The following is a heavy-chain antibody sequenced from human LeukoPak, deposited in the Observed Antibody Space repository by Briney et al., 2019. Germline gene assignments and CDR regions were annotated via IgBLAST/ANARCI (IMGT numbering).Heavy chain of an antibody. CDR1: GYTFTSYA. J-gene: IGHJ4*02. D-gene: IGHD2-21*01. CDR2: FSTYNGNK. Sequence: ASVKVSXKASGYTFTSYAITWLRQAPGQGPEWMGWFSTYNGNKNYAQKLQGRVTMTADTSTSTAYMELKNLESDDTAVYYCARGSGGGEPNDYWGQGTLVTVSS. CDR3: ARGSGGGEPNDY. V-gene: IGHV1-18*01.